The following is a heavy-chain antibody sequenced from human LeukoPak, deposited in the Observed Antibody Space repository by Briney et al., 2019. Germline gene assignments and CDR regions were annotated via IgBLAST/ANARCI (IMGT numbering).Heavy chain of an antibody. V-gene: IGHV4-59*01. Sequence: PSETLSLTCTVSGGSISSYYWSWIRQPPGKGLEWIGYIYYSGSTNYNPSLKSRVTISVDTSKNQFSLKLSSVTAADTAVYYCARHGPLYYDILTGYYNWFDPWGQGTLVTVSS. CDR2: IYYSGST. CDR3: ARHGPLYYDILTGYYNWFDP. D-gene: IGHD3-9*01. CDR1: GGSISSYY. J-gene: IGHJ5*02.